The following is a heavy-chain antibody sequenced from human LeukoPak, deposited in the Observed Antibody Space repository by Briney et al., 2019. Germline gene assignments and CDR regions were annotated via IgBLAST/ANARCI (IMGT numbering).Heavy chain of an antibody. CDR2: IYYSGST. J-gene: IGHJ4*02. CDR3: ARTRYYYNSRSYGAPYYFDY. D-gene: IGHD3-10*01. Sequence: PSETLSLTCTVSRGSTSTYYWSWIRQPAGKGLEWIGSIYYSGSTYYNPSLKSRVTISVDTSKNQFSLKLSSVTAADTAVYYCARTRYYYNSRSYGAPYYFDYWGQGTLVTVSS. V-gene: IGHV4-59*05. CDR1: RGSTSTYY.